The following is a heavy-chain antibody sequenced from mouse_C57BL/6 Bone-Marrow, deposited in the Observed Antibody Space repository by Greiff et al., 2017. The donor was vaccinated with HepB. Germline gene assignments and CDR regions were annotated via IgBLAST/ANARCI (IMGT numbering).Heavy chain of an antibody. CDR3: AGGDTSAYSAMDY. J-gene: IGHJ4*01. CDR2: IDPNSGGT. V-gene: IGHV1-72*01. CDR1: GYTFTSYW. Sequence: QVQLQQPGAELVKPGASVKLSCKASGYTFTSYWMHWVKQRPGRGLEWIGRIDPNSGGTNYNEKFKSKATLTVDKPSSTAYMQLSSLTSEDSAVSYGAGGDTSAYSAMDYWGQGTSVTVSS.